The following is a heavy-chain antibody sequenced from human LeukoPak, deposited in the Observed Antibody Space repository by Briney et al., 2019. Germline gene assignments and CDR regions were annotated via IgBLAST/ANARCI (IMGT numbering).Heavy chain of an antibody. CDR1: GYTLSNYD. CDR3: ARVDSGRYYGHDY. J-gene: IGHJ4*02. Sequence: GASVKASCKASGYTLSNYDISWVRQAPGQGLEWMGWISVYNGNTNYAQKFQGRVTMTTDTSTSTAYMELRSLRSDDTAMYYCARVDSGRYYGHDYWGQGTLVTVTS. D-gene: IGHD1-26*01. V-gene: IGHV1-18*01. CDR2: ISVYNGNT.